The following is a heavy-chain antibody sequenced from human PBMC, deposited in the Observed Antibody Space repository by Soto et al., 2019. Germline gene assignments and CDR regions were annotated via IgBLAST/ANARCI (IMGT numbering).Heavy chain of an antibody. CDR2: IDDTGST. V-gene: IGHV4-59*01. CDR1: GDSISSSY. CDR3: ARDRGGYYDSSDAFDI. D-gene: IGHD3-22*01. Sequence: SETLSLTCTVSGDSISSSYWNWIRQAPGKGLEWIGYIDDTGSTNYNPSLKSRVTISVDPSNNQYSLKLSSVTAADTAVYYCARDRGGYYDSSDAFDIWGQGTMVTVSS. J-gene: IGHJ3*02.